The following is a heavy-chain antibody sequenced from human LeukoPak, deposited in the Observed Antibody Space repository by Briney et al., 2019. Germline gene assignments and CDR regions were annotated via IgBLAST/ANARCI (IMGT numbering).Heavy chain of an antibody. J-gene: IGHJ5*02. CDR1: GGSISSSGSY. Sequence: SETLSLTCTVSGGSISSSGSYWGWIRQPPGKGLEWIGSIYYSGNTYNPSLKSRVTISVDTSKNQFSLNLTSVIAADTAVYYCARVMAARREDLNWFDPWGQGTLVTVSS. V-gene: IGHV4-39*07. D-gene: IGHD6-6*01. CDR3: ARVMAARREDLNWFDP. CDR2: IYYSGNT.